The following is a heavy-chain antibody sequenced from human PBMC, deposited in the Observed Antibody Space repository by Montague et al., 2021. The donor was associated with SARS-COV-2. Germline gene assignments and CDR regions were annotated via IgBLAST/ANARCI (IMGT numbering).Heavy chain of an antibody. CDR2: INHSGST. Sequence: SETLSLTCAVYGGSFSGYYWSWIRQPPEKGLEWIGEINHSGSTNNNPSLKSRVTISVDTSKNQFSLKLSSVTAADTAVYYCARRRYSGCGDSVNAELDHWGQGNLVIVSS. CDR3: ARRRYSGCGDSVNAELDH. V-gene: IGHV4-34*01. CDR1: GGSFSGYY. D-gene: IGHD2-15*01. J-gene: IGHJ4*02.